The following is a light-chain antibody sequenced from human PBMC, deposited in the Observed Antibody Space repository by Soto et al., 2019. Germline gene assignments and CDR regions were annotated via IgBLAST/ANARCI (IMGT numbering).Light chain of an antibody. Sequence: QSVLTQPASVSGSPGQSITTSCTGTSSDVGGYNYVSWYQQHPGKAPKLMIYDVSNRPSGVSNRFSGSKSGNTASLTISGLQAEDEADYYCSSYTSSSTIYVLGTGTKVTVL. J-gene: IGLJ1*01. V-gene: IGLV2-14*01. CDR2: DVS. CDR1: SSDVGGYNY. CDR3: SSYTSSSTIYV.